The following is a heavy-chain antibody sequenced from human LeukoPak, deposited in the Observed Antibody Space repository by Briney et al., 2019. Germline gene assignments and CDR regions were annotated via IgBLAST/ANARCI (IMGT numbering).Heavy chain of an antibody. V-gene: IGHV3-7*01. J-gene: IGHJ6*02. CDR2: IKQEGSEK. CDR3: ARDTSAWRYGMDV. Sequence: GGSLRLSCAASGFTFSSHWMSWVRQAPGKGLEWVAIIKQEGSEKDYVDSVTGRFTISRDNAKNSLYLQMNSLRDEDTAVYYCARDTSAWRYGMDVWGQGTTVTVSS. D-gene: IGHD6-19*01. CDR1: GFTFSSHW.